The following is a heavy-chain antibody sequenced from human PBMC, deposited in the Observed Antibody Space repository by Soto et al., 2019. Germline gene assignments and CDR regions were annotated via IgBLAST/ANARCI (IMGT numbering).Heavy chain of an antibody. CDR1: GFTFSSSA. CDR2: ISGSGGTP. J-gene: IGHJ4*02. Sequence: GGSLRLSCAASGFTFSSSAMSWVRQAPGRGLEWFSTISGSGGTPYYADSVKGRFTISRDNSKNTLYLVLNSLRAEDTAVYYCAMGLAAAGPLDYWGQGTLVTVPQ. D-gene: IGHD6-13*01. CDR3: AMGLAAAGPLDY. V-gene: IGHV3-23*01.